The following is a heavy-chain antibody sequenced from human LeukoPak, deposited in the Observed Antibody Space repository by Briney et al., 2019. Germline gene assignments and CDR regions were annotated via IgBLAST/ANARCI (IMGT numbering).Heavy chain of an antibody. D-gene: IGHD1-26*01. J-gene: IGHJ6*03. V-gene: IGHV1-18*01. CDR3: ARDLEVAATGTIGMDV. Sequence: ASVKVSCKASGYTFTSYGISWVRQAPGQGREGMGWISAYNGNTNYAQKLQGRVTMTTDTSTITAYMELRSLRSDDTAVYYCARDLEVAATGTIGMDVWGKGTTVTVSS. CDR1: GYTFTSYG. CDR2: ISAYNGNT.